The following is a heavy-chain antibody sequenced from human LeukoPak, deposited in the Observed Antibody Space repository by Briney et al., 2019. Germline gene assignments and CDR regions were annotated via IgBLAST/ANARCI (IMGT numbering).Heavy chain of an antibody. CDR1: GFTFSSYE. D-gene: IGHD6-19*01. CDR3: ARRLAVAGTSY. Sequence: PGGSLRLSCAASGFTFSSYEMNWVRQAPGKGLEWVSYISSNGSTIYYADSVKGRFTISRDNAKNSLYLQMNSLRAEDTAVYYCARRLAVAGTSYWGQGTLVTVSS. CDR2: ISSNGSTI. J-gene: IGHJ4*02. V-gene: IGHV3-48*03.